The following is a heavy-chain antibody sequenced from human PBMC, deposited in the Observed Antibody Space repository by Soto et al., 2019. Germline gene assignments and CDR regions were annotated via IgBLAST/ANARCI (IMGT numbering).Heavy chain of an antibody. Sequence: ASVKVSCKASGYTFTSYGISWVRQAPGQGLEWMGWISAYNGNTNYAQKLQGRVTMTTDTSTSTAYMELRSLRSDDTAVYYCARDLEVPYYDFWSGYPPGVSAYYYGMDVWGQGTTVTVSS. J-gene: IGHJ6*02. CDR2: ISAYNGNT. V-gene: IGHV1-18*04. D-gene: IGHD3-3*01. CDR3: ARDLEVPYYDFWSGYPPGVSAYYYGMDV. CDR1: GYTFTSYG.